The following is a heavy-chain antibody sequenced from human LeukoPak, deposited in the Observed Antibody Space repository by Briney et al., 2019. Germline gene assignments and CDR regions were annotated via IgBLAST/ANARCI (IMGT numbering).Heavy chain of an antibody. Sequence: GGSLRLSCAASGFPFSSYGMHWVRQAPGKGLEWVALIWFDGSNKYYADSVKGRFTISRDNSKNTLYLQMNSLRAEDTAVYYCAKGANQGGGLGYCSSTSCPPDYWGQGTLVTVSS. D-gene: IGHD2-2*01. CDR3: AKGANQGGGLGYCSSTSCPPDY. V-gene: IGHV3-33*06. CDR1: GFPFSSYG. CDR2: IWFDGSNK. J-gene: IGHJ4*02.